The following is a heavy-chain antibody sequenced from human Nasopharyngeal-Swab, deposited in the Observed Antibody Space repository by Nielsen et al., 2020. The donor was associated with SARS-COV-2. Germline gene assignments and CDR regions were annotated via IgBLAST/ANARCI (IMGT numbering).Heavy chain of an antibody. D-gene: IGHD5-18*01. Sequence: GESLKISCAASGFTFSSYAMSWVRQAPEKGLEWVSTISGGAYSTYYADSVKGRFTTSRDNSENTLFLQINSLRADDTAVYYCAKEGHSYGSDVIDYWGQGTLVTVSS. CDR1: GFTFSSYA. J-gene: IGHJ4*02. CDR2: ISGGAYST. V-gene: IGHV3-23*01. CDR3: AKEGHSYGSDVIDY.